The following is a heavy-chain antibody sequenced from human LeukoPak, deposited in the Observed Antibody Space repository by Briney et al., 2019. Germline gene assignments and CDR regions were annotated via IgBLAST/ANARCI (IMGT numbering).Heavy chain of an antibody. Sequence: SETLSLTCTVSGGSISSYYWSWIRQPPGKGLEWIGYIYTSGSTNYNPSLKSRVTISVDTSKNQFSLKLSSVTAADTAVYYCARDGMATIPVTEDWYFDFWGRGTLVTVSS. D-gene: IGHD5-24*01. CDR2: IYTSGST. V-gene: IGHV4-4*09. CDR1: GGSISSYY. J-gene: IGHJ2*01. CDR3: ARDGMATIPVTEDWYFDF.